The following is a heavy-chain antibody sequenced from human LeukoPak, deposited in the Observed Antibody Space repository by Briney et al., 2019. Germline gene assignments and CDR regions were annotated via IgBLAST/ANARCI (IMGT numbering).Heavy chain of an antibody. Sequence: PSETLSLTCTVSGGSISSYYWSWIRQPPGKGLEWIGYIYTSGSTNYNPSLKRRVSISVDTSKNQFSLKLSSVTAADTAVYYCARQVVVAPDAFDIWDQGTMVTVSS. CDR3: ARQVVVAPDAFDI. J-gene: IGHJ3*02. CDR1: GGSISSYY. V-gene: IGHV4-4*09. D-gene: IGHD2-2*01. CDR2: IYTSGST.